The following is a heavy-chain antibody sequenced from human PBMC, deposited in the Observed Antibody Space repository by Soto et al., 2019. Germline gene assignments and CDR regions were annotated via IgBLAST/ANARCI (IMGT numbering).Heavy chain of an antibody. CDR3: AREGDYGDYRLAARAFDI. D-gene: IGHD4-17*01. CDR1: GFTVSSNY. J-gene: IGHJ3*02. Sequence: LRLSCAASGFTVSSNYMSWVRQAPGKGLEWVSVIYSGGSTYYADSVKGRFTISRDNSKNTLYLQMNSLRAEDTAVYYCAREGDYGDYRLAARAFDIWGQGTMVTVSS. V-gene: IGHV3-53*01. CDR2: IYSGGST.